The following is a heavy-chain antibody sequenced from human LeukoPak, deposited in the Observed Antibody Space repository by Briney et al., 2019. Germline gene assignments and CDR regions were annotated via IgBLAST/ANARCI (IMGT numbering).Heavy chain of an antibody. CDR2: IIDSGGST. V-gene: IGHV3-23*01. J-gene: IGHJ4*02. CDR1: GFTFSSYA. D-gene: IGHD4-23*01. Sequence: PGGSLRLSCAASGFTFSSYAMSWVRQAPGKGLEWVSAIIDSGGSTYYADSVKGRFTISRDNSKNTLYLQMDSLRAEDAAIYYCAKDRDSVTTVGRFDYWGQGTLVTVSS. CDR3: AKDRDSVTTVGRFDY.